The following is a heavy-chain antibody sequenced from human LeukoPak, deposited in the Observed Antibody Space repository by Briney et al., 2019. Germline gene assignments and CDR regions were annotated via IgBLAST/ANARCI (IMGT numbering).Heavy chain of an antibody. CDR1: GYTFTSYD. D-gene: IGHD6-19*01. CDR3: ARGYSSGWTGYYYGMEV. Sequence: ASVKVSCKASGYTFTSYDINWVRQATGQGLEWMGWMNPNSGNTGYAQKFQGRVTMTRKTSISTAYMELSSLRSEDTAVYYCARGYSSGWTGYYYGMEVWGQGTTVTVSS. CDR2: MNPNSGNT. J-gene: IGHJ6*02. V-gene: IGHV1-8*01.